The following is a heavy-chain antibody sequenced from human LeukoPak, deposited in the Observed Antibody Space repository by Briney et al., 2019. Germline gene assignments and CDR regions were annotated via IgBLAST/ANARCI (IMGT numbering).Heavy chain of an antibody. CDR2: ISGSGGST. CDR3: AKPFFQPNLGGDY. CDR1: GFTFSGYV. D-gene: IGHD3-10*01. V-gene: IGHV3-23*01. J-gene: IGHJ4*02. Sequence: GASLRLSCAASGFTFSGYVMSWVRQVPGKGLEWVSGISGSGGSTYYTDSVKGRFTISRDNSKNTLNLQMNSLRAEDTAVYYCAKPFFQPNLGGDYWGQGTLVTVSS.